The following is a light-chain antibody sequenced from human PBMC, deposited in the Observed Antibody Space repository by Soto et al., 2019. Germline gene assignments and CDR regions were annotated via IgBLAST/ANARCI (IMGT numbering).Light chain of an antibody. CDR1: QRILYSSDNKNY. J-gene: IGKJ1*01. V-gene: IGKV4-1*01. CDR2: GAS. CDR3: QQYYGTPVT. Sequence: DIVMTQSPDSLAVSLGERATINCKSSQRILYSSDNKNYLAWYQHKAGQTPKLLIYGASIRESGVPARFRGSGSGTDFTLTISSLQAEDVAIYYCQQYYGTPVTFGQGTKVEIK.